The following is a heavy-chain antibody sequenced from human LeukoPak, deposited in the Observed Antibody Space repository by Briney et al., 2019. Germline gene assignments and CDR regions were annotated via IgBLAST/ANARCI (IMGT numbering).Heavy chain of an antibody. D-gene: IGHD6-13*01. CDR1: GGSICSGDCY. CDR3: ARDRGSSSWYYFDY. J-gene: IGHJ4*02. Sequence: PSETLSFTCTVAGGSICSGDCYWRCIGQPPEKGLEWIGYIYYSGSTYYNPSLKSRVTISVDTSKNQFSLKLSSVTAADTAVYYCARDRGSSSWYYFDYWGQGTLVTVSS. V-gene: IGHV4-30-4*01. CDR2: IYYSGST.